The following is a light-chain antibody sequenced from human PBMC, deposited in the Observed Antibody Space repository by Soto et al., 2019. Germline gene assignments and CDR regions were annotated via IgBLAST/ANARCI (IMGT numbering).Light chain of an antibody. CDR3: QQYGRSPPT. Sequence: EIVLTQSPGTLSLSPGERATLSCRASQSVNRNYLAWYQQKPGQAPRLLIYHTSSRATAIPDRFSGTGSGIDFTLTISRLEPEDFAVYYCQQYGRSPPTFGPGTKVDIK. V-gene: IGKV3-20*01. CDR2: HTS. CDR1: QSVNRNY. J-gene: IGKJ3*01.